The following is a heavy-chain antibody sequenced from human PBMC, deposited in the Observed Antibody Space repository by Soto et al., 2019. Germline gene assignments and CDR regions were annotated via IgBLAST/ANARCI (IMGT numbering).Heavy chain of an antibody. V-gene: IGHV4-59*01. CDR3: RGGVAAAPDPLSFDN. D-gene: IGHD6-13*01. Sequence: PSETLSLTCTVSGDSISSYYWSWIRQPPGKGLEWIGYIYYSGSTNYNPSLKSRVTISVDTSKNQFSLKLSSVTAADTAINYDRGGVAAAPDPLSFDNWGQGTLVTVSS. CDR2: IYYSGST. CDR1: GDSISSYY. J-gene: IGHJ4*02.